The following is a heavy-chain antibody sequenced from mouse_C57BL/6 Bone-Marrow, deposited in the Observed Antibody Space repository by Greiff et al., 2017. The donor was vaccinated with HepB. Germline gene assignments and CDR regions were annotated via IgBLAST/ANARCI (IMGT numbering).Heavy chain of an antibody. D-gene: IGHD1-1*01. V-gene: IGHV3-8*01. Sequence: EVMLVESGPGLAKPSQTLSLTCSVTGYSITSDYWNWIRKFPGNKLEYMGYISYSGSTYYNPSLKSRISITRDTSKNQYYLQLNSVTTEDTATYYCARGPTFYYGREAMDYWGQGTSVTVSS. J-gene: IGHJ4*01. CDR2: ISYSGST. CDR1: GYSITSDY. CDR3: ARGPTFYYGREAMDY.